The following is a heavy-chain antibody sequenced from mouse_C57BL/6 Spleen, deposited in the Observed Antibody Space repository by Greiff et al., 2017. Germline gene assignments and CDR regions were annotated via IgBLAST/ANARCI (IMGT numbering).Heavy chain of an antibody. D-gene: IGHD2-1*01. CDR2: IDPENGDT. CDR1: GFNIKDAY. V-gene: IGHV14-4*01. CDR3: THYGNYGY. J-gene: IGHJ2*01. Sequence: VQLQQSGAELVRPGASVKLSCTASGFNIKDAYMHWVKQRPEPGLEWIGWIDPENGDTEYASKFQGKATITADTSSNTAYLQLSSLTSEDTAVYYCTHYGNYGYWGQGTTLTVSA.